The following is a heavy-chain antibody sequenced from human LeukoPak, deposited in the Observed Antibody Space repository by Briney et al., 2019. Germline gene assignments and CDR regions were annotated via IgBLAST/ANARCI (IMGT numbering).Heavy chain of an antibody. CDR1: GVSISNYC. D-gene: IGHD6-19*01. V-gene: IGHV4-59*01. J-gene: IGHJ4*02. CDR2: IYYSGST. Sequence: SETLSLTCTVSGVSISNYCWNWVRQPPGKRLEWIGYIYYSGSTNYNPSLKSRVTISVDTSKNQFSLKLSSVTAADTAVYYCARSGYNSGWNKEPFDFWGQGTLVAVSS. CDR3: ARSGYNSGWNKEPFDF.